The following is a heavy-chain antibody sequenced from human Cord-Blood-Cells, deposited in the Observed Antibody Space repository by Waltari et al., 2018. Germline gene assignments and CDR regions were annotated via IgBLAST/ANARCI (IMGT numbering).Heavy chain of an antibody. D-gene: IGHD7-27*01. CDR3: ARAPDLGTLDY. CDR2: INPNSGGT. J-gene: IGHJ4*02. Sequence: QVQLVQSGAEVKKPGASVKVSCKASGYTFTGYYMHWVRQAPGQGLEWMGWINPNSGGTNSEQKFQGRVTMTRDTSISTAYMELSRLRSDDTAVYYCARAPDLGTLDYWGQGTLVTVSS. CDR1: GYTFTGYY. V-gene: IGHV1-2*02.